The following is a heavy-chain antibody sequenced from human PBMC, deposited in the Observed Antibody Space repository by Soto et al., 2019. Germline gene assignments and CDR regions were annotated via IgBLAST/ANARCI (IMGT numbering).Heavy chain of an antibody. V-gene: IGHV3-74*03. J-gene: IGHJ4*02. CDR3: ATLNSFGSDY. D-gene: IGHD5-18*01. Sequence: GGSLRLSCAASGFTFSNFWMHWVRQAPGKGLVWVSRIYSDGSGPMYADSVKGRFTIPRDNAKSTLYLQMNSLRAEDTAVYYCATLNSFGSDYWGRGTLVTVSS. CDR1: GFTFSNFW. CDR2: IYSDGSGP.